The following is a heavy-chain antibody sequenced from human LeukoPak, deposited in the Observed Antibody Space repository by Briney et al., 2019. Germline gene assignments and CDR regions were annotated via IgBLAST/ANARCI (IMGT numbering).Heavy chain of an antibody. D-gene: IGHD5-24*01. Sequence: GGSLRLSCAASGFTFSSYAMHWVRQAPGKGLEWVAVISYDGSNKYYADSVKGRFTISRDNSKNTLYLQMNSLRAEDTAVYYCARDGRRWLKLAGDAFDLWGQGTMVTVSS. J-gene: IGHJ3*01. CDR3: ARDGRRWLKLAGDAFDL. V-gene: IGHV3-30*04. CDR2: ISYDGSNK. CDR1: GFTFSSYA.